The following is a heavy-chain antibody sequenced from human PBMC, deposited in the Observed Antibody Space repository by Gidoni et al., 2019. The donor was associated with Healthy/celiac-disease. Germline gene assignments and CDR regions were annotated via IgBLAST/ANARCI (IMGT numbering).Heavy chain of an antibody. D-gene: IGHD3-16*01. CDR3: ARDRRYDYVWGSYKGGMDV. V-gene: IGHV3-21*01. CDR2: ISSSSSYI. J-gene: IGHJ6*03. CDR1: GFTFSSYS. Sequence: EVQLVESGGGLVKPGGSLRLSCAASGFTFSSYSINWVRQAPGKGLGWVSSISSSSSYIYYADSVKGRFTISRDNAKNSLYLQMNSLRAEDTAVYYCARDRRYDYVWGSYKGGMDVWGKGTTVTVSS.